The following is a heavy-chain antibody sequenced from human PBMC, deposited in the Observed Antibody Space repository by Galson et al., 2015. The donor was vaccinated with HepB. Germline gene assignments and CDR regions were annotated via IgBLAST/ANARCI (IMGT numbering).Heavy chain of an antibody. V-gene: IGHV3-23*01. CDR1: GFTFSNYA. J-gene: IGHJ4*02. D-gene: IGHD4-11*01. CDR2: TSGGGIRT. Sequence: SLRLSCAASGFTFSNYAMSWVRQAPGKGLEWVSGTSGGGIRTYYADSVKGRFTISRDNSKNTLYLQMNNLRAEDTAVYYCAKDQTTVIPYFDNWGQGTVVTVSS. CDR3: AKDQTTVIPYFDN.